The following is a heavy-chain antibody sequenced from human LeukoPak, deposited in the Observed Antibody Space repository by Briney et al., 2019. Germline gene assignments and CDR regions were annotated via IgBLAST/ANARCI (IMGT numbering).Heavy chain of an antibody. D-gene: IGHD6-19*01. CDR1: GFTFSSYW. V-gene: IGHV3-7*01. Sequence: GGCLRLSCAASGFTFSSYWMGWGRQAPGKGRGWGANIKQDGGEKYYVESVKGRFTISRDNAKNSLYLQMTSLRAEDTAVYYCARDFMRVAGTYDYWGQGTLVTVSS. CDR2: IKQDGGEK. J-gene: IGHJ4*02. CDR3: ARDFMRVAGTYDY.